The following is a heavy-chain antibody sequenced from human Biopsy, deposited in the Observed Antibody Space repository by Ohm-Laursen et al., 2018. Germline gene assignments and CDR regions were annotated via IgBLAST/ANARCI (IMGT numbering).Heavy chain of an antibody. CDR3: ARTPRDSFWSGSYKRGLWFDP. CDR1: GGGSMSSYQ. D-gene: IGHD3-3*01. CDR2: VYNGGIT. Sequence: GTLSLTCNVSGGGSMSSYQWSWIRQPPGKGLEWIGHVYNGGITNYNPSLKSRVTISKDTSKNQFSLQVNSVTAADTAVYYCARTPRDSFWSGSYKRGLWFDPWGQGTLVIVSS. V-gene: IGHV4-59*01. J-gene: IGHJ5*02.